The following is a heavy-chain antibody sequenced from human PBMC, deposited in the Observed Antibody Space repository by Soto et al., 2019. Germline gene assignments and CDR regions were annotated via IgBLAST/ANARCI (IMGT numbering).Heavy chain of an antibody. CDR1: GYTFTNYW. D-gene: IGHD1-1*01. CDR3: AAWIFYYGMDV. J-gene: IGHJ6*02. CDR2: IYPGDSDT. V-gene: IGHV5-51*01. Sequence: GESLKISCKGSGYTFTNYWIGWVRQMPGKGPEWMGIIYPGDSDTKYNPSLQGQVTISADKSITTTYLQWSSLKASDTAIYYCAAWIFYYGMDVCGQGTTVTV.